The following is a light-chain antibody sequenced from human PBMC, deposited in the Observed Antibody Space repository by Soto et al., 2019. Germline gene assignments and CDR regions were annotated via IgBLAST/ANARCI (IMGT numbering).Light chain of an antibody. CDR3: TSWTTSTTMI. Sequence: QLVLTQPASVSGSPGQSITISCTGTRSDIGAYNFVSWYQQHPGEVPKLILYDVNVRPSGVSNRFSGSKSGNTASLTISGLQAEDEADYYCTSWTTSTTMIFGVGTKVTVL. CDR1: RSDIGAYNF. V-gene: IGLV2-14*03. CDR2: DVN. J-gene: IGLJ2*01.